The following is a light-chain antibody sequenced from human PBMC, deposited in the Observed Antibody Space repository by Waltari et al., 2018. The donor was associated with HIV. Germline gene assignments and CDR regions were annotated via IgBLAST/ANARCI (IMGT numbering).Light chain of an antibody. Sequence: QSVLTQPPSVSGATGQRVTISCTGSSSNLGTGYDVHCSQHLQGTAPNPLIYDNTNRPSGVPDRFSGSKSGTSASLAITGLQAEDEAYYYCQSHDTSLSGYVIFGGGTKLTVL. CDR2: DNT. V-gene: IGLV1-40*01. CDR3: QSHDTSLSGYVI. CDR1: SSNLGTGYD. J-gene: IGLJ2*01.